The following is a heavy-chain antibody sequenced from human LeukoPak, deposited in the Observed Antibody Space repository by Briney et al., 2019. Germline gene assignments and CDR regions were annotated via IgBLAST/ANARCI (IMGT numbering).Heavy chain of an antibody. CDR1: GYTLTELS. V-gene: IGHV1-46*01. CDR2: INPSGGST. Sequence: PAASVKVSCKVSGYTLTELSMHWVRQAPGQGLEWMGIINPSGGSTSYAQKFQGRVTMTRDTSTSTVYMELSSLRSEDTAVYYCARSDGSSWPGFDYWGQGTLVTVSS. CDR3: ARSDGSSWPGFDY. J-gene: IGHJ4*02. D-gene: IGHD6-13*01.